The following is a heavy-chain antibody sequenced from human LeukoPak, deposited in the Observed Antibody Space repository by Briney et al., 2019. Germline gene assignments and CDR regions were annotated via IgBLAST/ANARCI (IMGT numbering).Heavy chain of an antibody. J-gene: IGHJ6*03. CDR2: ISAYNGNT. CDR1: GYTFTSYG. CDR3: ARTYSSGWYATTYYYYYYMDV. Sequence: GPVKVSCKASGYTFTSYGISWVRQAPGQGLEWMGWISAYNGNTNYAQKLQGRVTMTTDTSTSTAYMELRSLRSDDTAVYYCARTYSSGWYATTYYYYYYMDVWGKGTTVTISS. V-gene: IGHV1-18*01. D-gene: IGHD6-19*01.